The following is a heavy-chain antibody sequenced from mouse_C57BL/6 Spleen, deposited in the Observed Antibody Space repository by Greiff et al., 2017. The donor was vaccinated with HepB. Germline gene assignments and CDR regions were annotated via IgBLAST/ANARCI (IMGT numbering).Heavy chain of an antibody. CDR3: ARDYYGSSLGY. J-gene: IGHJ2*01. Sequence: QVQLQQPGAELVKPGASVKMSCKASGYTFTSYWITWVKQRPGQGLEWIGDIYPGSGSSNYNEKFKSKATLTVDTSSSTAYMQLSSLTSEDSAVYYCARDYYGSSLGYWGQGTTLTVSS. D-gene: IGHD1-1*01. CDR1: GYTFTSYW. V-gene: IGHV1-55*01. CDR2: IYPGSGSS.